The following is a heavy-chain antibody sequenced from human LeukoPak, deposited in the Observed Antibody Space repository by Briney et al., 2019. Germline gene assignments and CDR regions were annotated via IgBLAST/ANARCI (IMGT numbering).Heavy chain of an antibody. CDR1: GFSFRACG. CDR2: IQYDGSNK. V-gene: IGHV3-30*02. J-gene: IGHJ4*02. CDR3: AKGAGVGFDY. D-gene: IGHD3-3*01. Sequence: GGSLRLSCAASGFSFRACGMHWVRQAPGKGLEWVTFIQYDGSNKYYANSVKGRFTISRDNSKSTLFLQMNSLTAADTAIYYCAKGAGVGFDYWGQGTLVTVSS.